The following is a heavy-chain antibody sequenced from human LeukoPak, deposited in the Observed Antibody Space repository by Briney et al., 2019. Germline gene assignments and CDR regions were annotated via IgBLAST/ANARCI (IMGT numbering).Heavy chain of an antibody. CDR1: GGSISGYY. D-gene: IGHD2-15*01. J-gene: IGHJ4*02. CDR3: ARGVAPDY. Sequence: SETLSLTCTVSGGSISGYYWSWMRQPPGKGLEWIAYIYNSGTTNYNPSLKSRVTILEDTSKNQLSLKLNSVTAADTAVYYCARGVAPDYWGQGTLVTVSS. V-gene: IGHV4-59*01. CDR2: IYNSGTT.